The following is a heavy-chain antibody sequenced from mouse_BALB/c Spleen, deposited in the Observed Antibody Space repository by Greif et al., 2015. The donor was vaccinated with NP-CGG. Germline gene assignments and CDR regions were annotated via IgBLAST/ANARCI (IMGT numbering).Heavy chain of an antibody. CDR3: ARGSWFDY. CDR2: INPSNGRT. V-gene: IGHV1S81*02. CDR1: GYTFTSYW. Sequence: VQLQQSGAELVKPGASVKLSCKASGYTFTSYWMHWVKQRPGQGLEWIGEINPSNGRTNYNEKFKSKATLTVDKSSITAYMQRSSLTSEYSAVYYCARGSWFDYWGQGTTLTVSS. J-gene: IGHJ2*01.